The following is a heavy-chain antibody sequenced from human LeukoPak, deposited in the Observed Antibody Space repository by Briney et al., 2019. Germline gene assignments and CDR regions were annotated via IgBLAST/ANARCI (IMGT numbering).Heavy chain of an antibody. V-gene: IGHV3-23*01. CDR2: ISGSGGST. Sequence: GGSLRLSCAASGFTFSSYGMSWVRQAPGKGLEWVSAISGSGGSTYYADSVKGRFTISRDNSKNTLYLQMNSLRAEDTAVYYCAKDRHYYGSGRDYFDYWGQGTLVTVSS. CDR3: AKDRHYYGSGRDYFDY. D-gene: IGHD3-10*01. J-gene: IGHJ4*02. CDR1: GFTFSSYG.